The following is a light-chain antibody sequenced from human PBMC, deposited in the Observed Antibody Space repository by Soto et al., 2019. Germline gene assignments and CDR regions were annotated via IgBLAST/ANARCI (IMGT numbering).Light chain of an antibody. CDR1: QSITSY. Sequence: DLQMTQSPSSLYASIGDRVSITCRASQSITSYLNWYQQKPGKVPKLLMHAAAILQSGVPSRFSGSGSGTDFSLTISSLQPEDFATYFYQQCYNTPFTFGGGTKVVIK. V-gene: IGKV1-39*01. CDR3: QQCYNTPFT. CDR2: AAA. J-gene: IGKJ4*01.